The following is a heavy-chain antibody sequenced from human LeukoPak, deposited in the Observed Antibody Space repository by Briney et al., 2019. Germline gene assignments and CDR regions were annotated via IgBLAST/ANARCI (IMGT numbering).Heavy chain of an antibody. Sequence: GGSLRLSCAASGFTFSDYYMSWIRQAPGKGLEWVSVITGSGGSTYYADSVKGRFTISRDSSKNTLYLQMNSLRVEDTAVYYCARDLSLYCSGGSCYSLNYWGQGTLVTVSS. CDR2: ITGSGGST. CDR1: GFTFSDYY. CDR3: ARDLSLYCSGGSCYSLNY. J-gene: IGHJ4*02. D-gene: IGHD2-15*01. V-gene: IGHV3-23*01.